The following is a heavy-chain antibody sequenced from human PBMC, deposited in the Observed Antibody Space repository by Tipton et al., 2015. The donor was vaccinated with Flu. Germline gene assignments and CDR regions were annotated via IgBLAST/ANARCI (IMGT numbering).Heavy chain of an antibody. J-gene: IGHJ6*03. CDR2: IYYSGTT. Sequence: TLSLTCTVSGGSISSSDYFWGWIRQPPGKELEWIGSIYYSGTTSYNPSLKSRLTMSVDTSKNQFSLSLGSVTAADTALYYCVRHYGEPVTSYYYYYMDVWGKGTTVTVSS. V-gene: IGHV4-39*01. D-gene: IGHD1-14*01. CDR3: VRHYGEPVTSYYYYYMDV. CDR1: GGSISSSDYF.